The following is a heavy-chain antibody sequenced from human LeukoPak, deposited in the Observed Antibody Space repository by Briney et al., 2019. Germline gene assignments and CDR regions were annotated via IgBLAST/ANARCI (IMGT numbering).Heavy chain of an antibody. CDR1: GFTFSSYA. CDR3: AKEFRRVSYDSSLPDY. D-gene: IGHD3-22*01. J-gene: IGHJ4*02. V-gene: IGHV3-23*01. CDR2: ISGSSGNT. Sequence: GGSLRLSCAASGFTFSSYAMSWVRQAPGKGREWVSAISGSSGNTYYADTVKGRFTSSRDNSKNTLYLKMNSLRAEDTAVYYCAKEFRRVSYDSSLPDYWSQGTLVTVYS.